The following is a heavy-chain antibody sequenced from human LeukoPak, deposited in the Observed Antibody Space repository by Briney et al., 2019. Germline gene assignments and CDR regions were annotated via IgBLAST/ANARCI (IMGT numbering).Heavy chain of an antibody. J-gene: IGHJ5*02. CDR2: IYYSGST. V-gene: IGHV4-39*07. Sequence: SETLSLTCTVSGGSISSSSYYWGWIRQPPGKGLEWIGNIYYSGSTFYNPSLKSRVTISVDASKNQFSLNLNSVTAADTAVYYCARGMTTVWSWGQGTLVTVSS. CDR1: GGSISSSSYY. CDR3: ARGMTTVWS. D-gene: IGHD4-17*01.